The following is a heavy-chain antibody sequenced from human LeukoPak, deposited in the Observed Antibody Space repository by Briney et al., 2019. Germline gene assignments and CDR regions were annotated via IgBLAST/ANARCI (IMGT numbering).Heavy chain of an antibody. CDR2: IKEDGNEK. V-gene: IGHV3-7*03. CDR3: ARAKGSGWYSAFDI. CDR1: GFTFSRSW. D-gene: IGHD6-19*01. J-gene: IGHJ3*02. Sequence: GGSLRLSCAASGFTFSRSWMTWVRQAPGKGLEWVANIKEDGNEKYYADPLKGRFTISRDNAKNSPSLQMNSLRADDTALYYCARAKGSGWYSAFDIWGQGTMVTVSS.